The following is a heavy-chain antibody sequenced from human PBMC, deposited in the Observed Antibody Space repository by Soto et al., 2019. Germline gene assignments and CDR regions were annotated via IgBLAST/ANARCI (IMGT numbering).Heavy chain of an antibody. CDR2: IIPIFGTA. CDR3: ARVWDNFWRGYYRDGIGV. V-gene: IGHV1-69*13. CDR1: GGTFSSYA. D-gene: IGHD3-3*01. J-gene: IGHJ6*02. Sequence: SVKVSCKASGGTFSSYAISWVRQAPRQGLEWMGGIIPIFGTANYAQKFQGRVTITADESTSTAYMELSSLRSEDTAVYYCARVWDNFWRGYYRDGIGVCGRGTAVTVS.